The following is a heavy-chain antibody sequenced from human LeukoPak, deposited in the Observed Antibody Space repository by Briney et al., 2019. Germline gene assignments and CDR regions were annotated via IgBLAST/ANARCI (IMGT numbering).Heavy chain of an antibody. Sequence: SETLSLTCTVSGGSISSSSYYWGWIRQPPGKGPEWIGSIYYSGSTYYNPSLKSRVTISVDTSKNQFSLKLSSVTAADTAVYYCATQDIVVVVAAHRYYYYYMDVWGKGTTVTVSS. CDR3: ATQDIVVVVAAHRYYYYYMDV. D-gene: IGHD2-15*01. CDR2: IYYSGST. J-gene: IGHJ6*03. CDR1: GGSISSSSYY. V-gene: IGHV4-39*01.